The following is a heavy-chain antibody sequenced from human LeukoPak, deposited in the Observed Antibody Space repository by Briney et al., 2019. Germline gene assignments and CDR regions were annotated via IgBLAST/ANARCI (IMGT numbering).Heavy chain of an antibody. D-gene: IGHD3-9*01. J-gene: IGHJ4*02. CDR2: ISAYNGNT. V-gene: IGHV1-18*01. Sequence: ASVKVSCKASGYTFTSYGISWVRQAPGQGLEWMGRISAYNGNTNYAQKLQGRVTMTTDTSTSTAYMELRSLRSDDTAVYYCARVRPLDDILTGPFDYWGQGTLVTVSS. CDR1: GYTFTSYG. CDR3: ARVRPLDDILTGPFDY.